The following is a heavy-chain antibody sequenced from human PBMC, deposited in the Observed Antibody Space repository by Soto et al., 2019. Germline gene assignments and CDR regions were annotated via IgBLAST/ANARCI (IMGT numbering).Heavy chain of an antibody. CDR1: GGSISSYY. CDR3: AADQISQDAFDI. Sequence: SETLSLTCTVSGGSISSYYWRWIRQPPGKGLEWIGYIYYSGSTNYNPSLKSRVTISVDTSKNQFSLKLSSVTAADTAVYYCAADQISQDAFDIWGQGTMVTVSS. V-gene: IGHV4-59*01. CDR2: IYYSGST. J-gene: IGHJ3*02.